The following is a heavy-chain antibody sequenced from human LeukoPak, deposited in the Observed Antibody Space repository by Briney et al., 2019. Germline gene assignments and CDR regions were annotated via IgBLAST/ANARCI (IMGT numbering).Heavy chain of an antibody. D-gene: IGHD6-13*01. CDR3: ARGPGSSWPFDY. V-gene: IGHV4-59*12. CDR1: GGSISGYY. J-gene: IGHJ4*02. CDR2: IYYSGTT. Sequence: SETLSLTCTVSGGSISGYYWSWIRQPPGKGLEWIAFIYYSGTTNYNPSLKSRVTISLDTSKNQFSLKLSSVTAADTAVYYCARGPGSSWPFDYWGQGTLVTVSS.